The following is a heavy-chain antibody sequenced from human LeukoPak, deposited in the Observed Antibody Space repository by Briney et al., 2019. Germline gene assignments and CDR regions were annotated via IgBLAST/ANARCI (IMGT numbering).Heavy chain of an antibody. Sequence: ASVKVSCKASGGTFSSYAISWVRQAPGQGLEWMGRIIPILGIANYAQKFQGRVTITADKSTSTAYMELSSLRSEDTAVYYCATLGDYYDSSGYYQQAGYFDYWGQGTLVTVSS. CDR1: GGTFSSYA. CDR3: ATLGDYYDSSGYYQQAGYFDY. V-gene: IGHV1-69*04. CDR2: IIPILGIA. D-gene: IGHD3-22*01. J-gene: IGHJ4*02.